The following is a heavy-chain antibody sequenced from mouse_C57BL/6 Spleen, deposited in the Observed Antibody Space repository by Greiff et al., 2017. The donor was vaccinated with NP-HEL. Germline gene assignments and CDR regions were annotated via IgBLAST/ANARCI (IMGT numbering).Heavy chain of an antibody. V-gene: IGHV1-64*01. CDR3: ASLMVTTSGYFDV. J-gene: IGHJ1*03. D-gene: IGHD2-2*01. CDR2: IHPNSGST. Sequence: QVQLQQPGAELVKPGASVKLSCKASGYTFTSYWMHWVKQRPGQGLEWIGMIHPNSGSTKYNEKFKSKATLTVDKSSSTAYMQLSSLTSEDSAVYYCASLMVTTSGYFDVWGTGTTVTVSS. CDR1: GYTFTSYW.